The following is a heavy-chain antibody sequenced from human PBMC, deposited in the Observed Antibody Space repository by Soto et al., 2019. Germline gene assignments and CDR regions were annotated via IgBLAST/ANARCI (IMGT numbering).Heavy chain of an antibody. V-gene: IGHV1-3*01. CDR2: ISPGYGDK. Sequence: QVKLVQSGPEVKKPGASVKVSCRASGFTLTTYGIHWVRQAPGRRPEWMGWISPGYGDKQYSQNFQGRVTVTSDTSANTVYLDLSSLRSGDTAVYFCAKDRWVTTRGVDLWGQGTLVTVSS. J-gene: IGHJ5*02. D-gene: IGHD4-17*01. CDR3: AKDRWVTTRGVDL. CDR1: GFTLTTYG.